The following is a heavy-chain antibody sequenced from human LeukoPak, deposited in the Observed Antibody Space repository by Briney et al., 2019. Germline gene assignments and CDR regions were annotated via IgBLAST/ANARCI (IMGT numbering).Heavy chain of an antibody. Sequence: PGGSLRLSCAASGFTFSSYAMSWVRQAPGKGLEWVSAISGSGGSTYYADSVKGRFTISRDNSKNTLYLQMNSLRAEDTAVYYCANLCDSSGYYPDCRAAFDIWAKGQWSPSLQ. CDR3: ANLCDSSGYYPDCRAAFDI. D-gene: IGHD3-22*01. CDR1: GFTFSSYA. V-gene: IGHV3-23*01. CDR2: ISGSGGST. J-gene: IGHJ3*02.